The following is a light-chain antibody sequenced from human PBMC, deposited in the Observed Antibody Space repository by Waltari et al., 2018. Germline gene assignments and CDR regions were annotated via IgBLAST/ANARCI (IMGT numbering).Light chain of an antibody. CDR1: TGAGGHSNF. Sequence: QSALTQPASVSGAPGQSITISCTGTTGAGGHSNFVSWYQHHPGKVPKLIIYEVIKRPSGISDRFTGSKSGNTASLSISGLQAEDEADYYCCSYVQKDVWLFGGGTKVTVL. CDR3: CSYVQKDVWL. J-gene: IGLJ3*02. CDR2: EVI. V-gene: IGLV2-23*02.